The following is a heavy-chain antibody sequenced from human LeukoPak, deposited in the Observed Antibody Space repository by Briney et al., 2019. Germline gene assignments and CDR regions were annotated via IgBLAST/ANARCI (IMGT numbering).Heavy chain of an antibody. V-gene: IGHV3-23*01. D-gene: IGHD6-13*01. Sequence: PGGSLRLSCAASGFTFSSYGMSWVRQAPGKGLEWVSAISGSGGSTYYADSVKGRFTISRDNSKNTLYLQMNSLRAEDTAVYYCAKDQEGYSSSWYNYWGQGKLVTVSS. CDR3: AKDQEGYSSSWYNY. CDR1: GFTFSSYG. CDR2: ISGSGGST. J-gene: IGHJ4*02.